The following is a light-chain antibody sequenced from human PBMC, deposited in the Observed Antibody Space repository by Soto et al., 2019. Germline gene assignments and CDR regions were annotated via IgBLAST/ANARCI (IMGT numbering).Light chain of an antibody. Sequence: EIVLTQSPATLSLSPGERATLSCRASQSISSFLAWYQQKRGQAPRLLIYDASNRATDIPARFSGSGSGTDFTLNISSLEPEDFAVYYCQQRSNWPRTFGQGTTVEIK. CDR3: QQRSNWPRT. J-gene: IGKJ1*01. CDR1: QSISSF. V-gene: IGKV3-11*01. CDR2: DAS.